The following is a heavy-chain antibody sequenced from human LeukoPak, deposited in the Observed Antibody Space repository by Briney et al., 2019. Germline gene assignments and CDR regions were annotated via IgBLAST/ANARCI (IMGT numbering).Heavy chain of an antibody. CDR3: ARGDGYNFFDY. CDR1: GFTFSNYA. Sequence: GGSLRLSCAASGFTFSNYAMSWVRQAPGKGLEWVSVFYVGGATYYAASVKGRFTISRDNSENTLYLQMKSLRAEDTAVYYCARGDGYNFFDYWGQGTLVTVSS. D-gene: IGHD5-24*01. V-gene: IGHV3-23*03. J-gene: IGHJ4*02. CDR2: FYVGGAT.